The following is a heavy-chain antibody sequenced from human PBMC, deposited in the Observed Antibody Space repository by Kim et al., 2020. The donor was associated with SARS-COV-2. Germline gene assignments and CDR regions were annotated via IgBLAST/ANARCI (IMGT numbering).Heavy chain of an antibody. Sequence: GESLKISCKGSGYSFTNYWIGWVRQMPGKGLEWMGIIYPGDSDTRYSPSFQGQVTISADKSISTAYLQWSSLRASDTAMYYCARQRFYDTGGFYALDYYYGMDVWGQGTTVTVSS. CDR3: ARQRFYDTGGFYALDYYYGMDV. J-gene: IGHJ6*02. CDR1: GYSFTNYW. V-gene: IGHV5-51*01. D-gene: IGHD3-22*01. CDR2: IYPGDSDT.